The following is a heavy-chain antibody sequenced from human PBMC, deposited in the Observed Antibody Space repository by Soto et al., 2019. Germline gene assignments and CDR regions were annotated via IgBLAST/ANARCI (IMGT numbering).Heavy chain of an antibody. D-gene: IGHD6-19*01. CDR3: ARDRAVTGADY. J-gene: IGHJ4*02. CDR2: ISAYNGNI. Sequence: GASVKVSCKASGYTFTNYGISWVRQAPGQGLEWMGWISAYNGNINYAQKLQGRVTMTTDTSTSTVYMELRSLRSDDTAVYYCARDRAVTGADYWGQGTLVTVSS. CDR1: GYTFTNYG. V-gene: IGHV1-18*01.